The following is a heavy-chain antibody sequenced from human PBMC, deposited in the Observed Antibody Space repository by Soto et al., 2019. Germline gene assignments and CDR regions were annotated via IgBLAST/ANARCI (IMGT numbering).Heavy chain of an antibody. Sequence: GESLKISCKGSGYSFTSYWIGWVRQMPGKGLEWMGIIYPGDSDTRYSPSFQGQVTISADKSISTAYLQWSSLKASDTAMYYCASRVPEYSSSSGYYYYGMDVWGQGTTVTVSS. D-gene: IGHD6-6*01. J-gene: IGHJ6*02. V-gene: IGHV5-51*01. CDR2: IYPGDSDT. CDR1: GYSFTSYW. CDR3: ASRVPEYSSSSGYYYYGMDV.